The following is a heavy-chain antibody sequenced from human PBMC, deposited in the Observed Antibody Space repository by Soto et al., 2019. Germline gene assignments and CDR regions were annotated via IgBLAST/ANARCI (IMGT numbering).Heavy chain of an antibody. D-gene: IGHD5-12*01. V-gene: IGHV3-64D*08. CDR3: VRRRGGYAY. J-gene: IGHJ4*02. CDR1: GFTFSSYA. Sequence: GGSLRLSCSASGFTFSSYAMHWVRQAPGKGLEYVSAISYNGDYTSYPDSVKGRFTISRDNSKNTLYLQMSSLRPEDTAVYYCVRRRGGYAYWGQGTLVTVSS. CDR2: ISYNGDYT.